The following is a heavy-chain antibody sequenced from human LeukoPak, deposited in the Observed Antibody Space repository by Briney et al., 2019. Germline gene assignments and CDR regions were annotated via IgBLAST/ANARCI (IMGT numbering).Heavy chain of an antibody. Sequence: GGSLRLSCVVSGFSFTSAWMIWVRQAPGKGLEWVGRIKSNSDGGTTDYAAPVRGRFTVSRDGSSNTLYLQMNSLNTDDTAVYYCAHSGASDYWGQGTLVTVSS. V-gene: IGHV3-15*01. CDR2: IKSNSDGGTT. D-gene: IGHD2-15*01. J-gene: IGHJ4*02. CDR1: GFSFTSAW. CDR3: AHSGASDY.